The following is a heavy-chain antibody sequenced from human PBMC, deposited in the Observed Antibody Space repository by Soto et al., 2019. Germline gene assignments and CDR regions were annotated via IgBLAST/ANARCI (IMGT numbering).Heavy chain of an antibody. CDR3: ARWGITGTIDYYYYGMDV. CDR2: TRNKANSYTT. J-gene: IGHJ6*02. D-gene: IGHD1-7*01. V-gene: IGHV3-72*01. CDR1: GFTFSDHY. Sequence: PGGSLRLSCAASGFTFSDHYMDWVRQAPGKGLEWVGRTRNKANSYTTEYAASVKGRFTISRDDSKNSLYLQINSLKTEDTAVYYCARWGITGTIDYYYYGMDVWGQGTTVTVSS.